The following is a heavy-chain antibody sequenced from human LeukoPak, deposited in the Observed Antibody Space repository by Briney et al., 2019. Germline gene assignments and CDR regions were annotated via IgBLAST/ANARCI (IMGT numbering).Heavy chain of an antibody. J-gene: IGHJ6*03. CDR1: GYTFTGYY. CDR3: ARPQTIGYCSSTSCYYYYYMDV. D-gene: IGHD2-2*01. Sequence: GASVKVSCKASGYTFTGYYMHWVRQAPGQGLEWMGWINPNSGGTNYAQKFQGRVTMTRDTSISTAYMELSRLRSGDTAVYYCARPQTIGYCSSTSCYYYYYMDVWGKGTTVTVSS. CDR2: INPNSGGT. V-gene: IGHV1-2*02.